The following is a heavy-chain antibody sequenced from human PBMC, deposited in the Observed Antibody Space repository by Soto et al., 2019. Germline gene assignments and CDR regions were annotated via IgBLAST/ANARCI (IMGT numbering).Heavy chain of an antibody. V-gene: IGHV3-21*01. D-gene: IGHD6-19*01. CDR3: ARDREAVAYFDY. Sequence: VGFLRLSCAASGFTFSSYSMNWVRQAPGKGLEWVSSISSSSSYIYYADSVKGRFTISRDNAKNSLYLQMNSLRAEDTAVYYCARDREAVAYFDYWGQGTLVTVSS. J-gene: IGHJ4*02. CDR1: GFTFSSYS. CDR2: ISSSSSYI.